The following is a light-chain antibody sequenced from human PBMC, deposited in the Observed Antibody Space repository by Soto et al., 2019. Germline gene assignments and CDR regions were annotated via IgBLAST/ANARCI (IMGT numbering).Light chain of an antibody. CDR3: QQSYITPRT. Sequence: DIRLTQSPSSQSASVGDRITITCRASLSISSSLNWYQQKPGKAPRLLIYAASRLQSGAPSRFSGSGSGTDFTLTITRLQPEDFATYYCQQSYITPRTFGQGTKVDIK. CDR2: AAS. V-gene: IGKV1-39*01. CDR1: LSISSS. J-gene: IGKJ1*01.